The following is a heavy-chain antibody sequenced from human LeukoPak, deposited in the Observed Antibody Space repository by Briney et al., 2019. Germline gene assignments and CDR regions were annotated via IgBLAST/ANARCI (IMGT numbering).Heavy chain of an antibody. CDR3: ARNGDYPFYYYYYGMDV. V-gene: IGHV3-48*03. D-gene: IGHD4-17*01. Sequence: GGSLRLSCAASGFTYSSYEMNWVRQVPGKGLEWVSYISSSGSTIYYADSVKGRFTISRDNAKNSLYLQMNSLRAEDTAVYYCARNGDYPFYYYYYGMDVWGQGTTVTVSS. CDR2: ISSSGSTI. J-gene: IGHJ6*02. CDR1: GFTYSSYE.